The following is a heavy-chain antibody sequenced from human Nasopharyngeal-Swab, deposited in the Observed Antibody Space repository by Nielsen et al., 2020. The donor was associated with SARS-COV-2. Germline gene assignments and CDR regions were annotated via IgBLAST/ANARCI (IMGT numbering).Heavy chain of an antibody. CDR2: IIPIFGTA. Sequence: SVKVSCKASGGTFSSYAISWVRQPPGQGLEWMGGIIPIFGTANYAQKFQGRVTITADKSTSTAYMELSSLRSEDTAVYYCASPKQLVPYYFDYWGQGTLVTVSS. CDR1: GGTFSSYA. V-gene: IGHV1-69*06. D-gene: IGHD6-6*01. CDR3: ASPKQLVPYYFDY. J-gene: IGHJ4*02.